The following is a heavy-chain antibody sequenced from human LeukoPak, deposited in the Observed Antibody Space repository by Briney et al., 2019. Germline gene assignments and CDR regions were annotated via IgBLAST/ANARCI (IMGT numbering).Heavy chain of an antibody. Sequence: GGSLRLSCAASGFTFNRNAIRWVRQAPGKGLEWVAGISDSGGRTNYADSVKGRFTISRDNPKNTLYLQMNSLRAEDTAVYFCAKRGVVIRVILVGFHKEAYYFDSWGQGALVTVSS. J-gene: IGHJ4*02. CDR1: GFTFNRNA. CDR3: AKRGVVIRVILVGFHKEAYYFDS. V-gene: IGHV3-23*01. CDR2: ISDSGGRT. D-gene: IGHD3-22*01.